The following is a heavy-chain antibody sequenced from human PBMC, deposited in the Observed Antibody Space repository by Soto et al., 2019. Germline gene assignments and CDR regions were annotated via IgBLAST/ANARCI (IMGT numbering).Heavy chain of an antibody. CDR3: ARLWFGELSSLDNDY. CDR1: GFTVSSNY. V-gene: IGHV3-53*04. J-gene: IGHJ4*02. CDR2: IYSGGST. D-gene: IGHD3-10*01. Sequence: EVQLVESGGGLVQPGGSLRLSCAASGFTVSSNYMSWVRQAPGKGLEWVSVIYSGGSTDYADYVKGRFTISRHNSKNKLYLQMNSLRAEDTAVYYCARLWFGELSSLDNDYWGQGTLVTVSS.